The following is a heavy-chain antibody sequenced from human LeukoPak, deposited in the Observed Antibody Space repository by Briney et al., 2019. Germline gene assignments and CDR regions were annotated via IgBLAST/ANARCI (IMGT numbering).Heavy chain of an antibody. CDR1: GYTFTSYD. D-gene: IGHD6-13*01. J-gene: IGHJ5*02. CDR3: ARGLPDSSSWSHNWFDP. V-gene: IGHV1-8*03. CDR2: MNPNSGNT. Sequence: ASVKVSCKASGYTFTSYDINWVRQATGQGLEWMGWMNPNSGNTGYAQKFQGRVTITRNTSISTAYMELSSLRSEDTAVYYCARGLPDSSSWSHNWFDPWGQGTLVTVSS.